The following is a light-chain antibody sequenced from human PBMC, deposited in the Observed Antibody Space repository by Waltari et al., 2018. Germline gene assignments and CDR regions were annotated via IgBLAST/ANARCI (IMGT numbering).Light chain of an antibody. J-gene: IGKJ1*01. Sequence: CRASQSISRWLAWYQQNPGQPPRLLIYGASSRATGIPDRFSGSGSGTDFSLTISRLEPEDSAVYYCQKYGTLPATFGQGTKVEVK. CDR1: QSISRW. CDR3: QKYGTLPAT. CDR2: GAS. V-gene: IGKV3-20*01.